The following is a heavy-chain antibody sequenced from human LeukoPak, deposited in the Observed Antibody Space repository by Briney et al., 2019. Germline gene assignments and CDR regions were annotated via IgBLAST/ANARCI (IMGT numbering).Heavy chain of an antibody. Sequence: GGSLRLSCATSGFTFSNYWMSLLRQTPGKGLVWVSRIKNDGSSATYAESVKGRFTISRDNARNTLYLQMNSLTVDDTAVYYCAKSDWFDPWGRGILVTVSS. J-gene: IGHJ5*02. CDR3: AKSDWFDP. V-gene: IGHV3-74*01. CDR2: IKNDGSSA. CDR1: GFTFSNYW.